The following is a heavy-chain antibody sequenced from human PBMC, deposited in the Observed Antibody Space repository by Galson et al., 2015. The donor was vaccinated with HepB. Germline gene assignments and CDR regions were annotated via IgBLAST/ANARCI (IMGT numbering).Heavy chain of an antibody. D-gene: IGHD3-10*01. CDR2: IRSKAKSYAT. Sequence: SLRLSCAASGFTFSGSAMHWVRQASGKGLEWVGRIRSKAKSYATTYAASVTGRFTISRDDAKNTAYPQMNSLKTEDTAVYYCTRLLTGGFGIDWFDPSGQGTLVTVSS. V-gene: IGHV3-73*01. J-gene: IGHJ5*02. CDR3: TRLLTGGFGIDWFDP. CDR1: GFTFSGSA.